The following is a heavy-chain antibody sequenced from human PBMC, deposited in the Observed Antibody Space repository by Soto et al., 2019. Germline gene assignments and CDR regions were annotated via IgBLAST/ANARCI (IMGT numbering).Heavy chain of an antibody. J-gene: IGHJ4*02. Sequence: QITLKEAGPTLVKPTQTLTLTCTFTGFSLRASGVGVGWIRQPPGKGLEWLALIYWNYDERYSPTLKNRLTITKDTSKNQVVLKVTNMDPADTGTYYCAHRRPWGGVIVFDYWGQGALVTVSS. V-gene: IGHV2-5*01. CDR3: AHRRPWGGVIVFDY. CDR1: GFSLRASGVG. CDR2: IYWNYDE. D-gene: IGHD3-16*02.